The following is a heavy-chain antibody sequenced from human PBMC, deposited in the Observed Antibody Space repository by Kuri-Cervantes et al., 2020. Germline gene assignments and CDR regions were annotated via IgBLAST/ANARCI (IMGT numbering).Heavy chain of an antibody. CDR2: ISAYNGNT. V-gene: IGHV1-18*01. Sequence: ASVKVSCKASGYTFTSYGISWVRQAPGQGLEWMGWISAYNGNTNYAQKLQGRVTMTTDTSTSTAYMELRSLRSDDTAGYYCARNLGFGWFGELWNYYYGMDVWGQGTTVTVSS. J-gene: IGHJ6*02. D-gene: IGHD3-10*01. CDR3: ARNLGFGWFGELWNYYYGMDV. CDR1: GYTFTSYG.